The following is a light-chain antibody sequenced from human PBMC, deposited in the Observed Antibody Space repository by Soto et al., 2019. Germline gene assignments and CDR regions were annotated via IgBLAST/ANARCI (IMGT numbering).Light chain of an antibody. CDR2: KAS. CDR3: QQYNTYST. J-gene: IGKJ1*01. CDR1: QTISSW. Sequence: DIQMTQSPSTLSGSVGDRVTITCRASQTISSWLAWYQQKPGKAPKLLIYKASTLKSGVPSRFSGSGSGTELTLTISSLQPDDFATYYCQQYNTYSTFGQGTKVDIK. V-gene: IGKV1-5*03.